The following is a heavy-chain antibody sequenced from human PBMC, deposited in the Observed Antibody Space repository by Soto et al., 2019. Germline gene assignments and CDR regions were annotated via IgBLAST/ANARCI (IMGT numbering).Heavy chain of an antibody. Sequence: SETLSLTCTVPGGSISSGDYYWSWIRQPPGKGLEWIGYIYYSGSTYYNPSLKSRVTISVDTSKNQFSLKLSSVTAADTAVYYCDRVSYGGNSATRGVYYYGMDVWGQGTTVTVSS. CDR1: GGSISSGDYY. CDR3: DRVSYGGNSATRGVYYYGMDV. V-gene: IGHV4-30-4*01. CDR2: IYYSGST. J-gene: IGHJ6*02. D-gene: IGHD4-17*01.